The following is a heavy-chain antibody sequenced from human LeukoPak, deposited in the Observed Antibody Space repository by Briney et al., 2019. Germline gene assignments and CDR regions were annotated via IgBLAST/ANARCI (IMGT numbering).Heavy chain of an antibody. J-gene: IGHJ4*02. CDR1: GFTFSDYY. CDR3: AREDSSGSPLTSYFHF. CDR2: ISRSGSTI. Sequence: GGSLRLSCAASGFTFSDYYMNWIRQAPGKGLEWVSSISRSGSTIYYADSVKGRFTISRDNAKNSLYLQMNSLRAEDTAVHFCAREDSSGSPLTSYFHFWGQGTLVTVSS. D-gene: IGHD1-26*01. V-gene: IGHV3-11*01.